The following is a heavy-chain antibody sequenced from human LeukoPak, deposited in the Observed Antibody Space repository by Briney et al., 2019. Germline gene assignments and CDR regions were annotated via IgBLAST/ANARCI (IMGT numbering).Heavy chain of an antibody. CDR2: VYYSGKT. Sequence: KSSETLSLTCSVSGGSISNYYWNWIRQPPGKGLEWLGNVYYSGKTNYNPSLRSRVIISVDTSQNQFSLKMSSVTAADTAVYYCARQRDGYNLVDFGVWGQGTVVTVSS. V-gene: IGHV4-59*01. D-gene: IGHD5-24*01. CDR3: ARQRDGYNLVDFGV. CDR1: GGSISNYY. J-gene: IGHJ4*02.